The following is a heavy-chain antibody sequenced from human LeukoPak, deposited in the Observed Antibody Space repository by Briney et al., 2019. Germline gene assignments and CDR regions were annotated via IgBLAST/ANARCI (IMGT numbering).Heavy chain of an antibody. D-gene: IGHD3-3*01. CDR3: AREDHYDFWSPFDY. J-gene: IGHJ4*02. V-gene: IGHV3-48*04. CDR1: GFTFSSYS. CDR2: ISSSSSTI. Sequence: GGSLRLSCAASGFTFSSYSMNWVRQAPGKGLEWVSYISSSSSTIYYADSVKGRFTISRDSAKNSLYLQMNSLRAEDTAVYYCAREDHYDFWSPFDYWGQGTLVTVSS.